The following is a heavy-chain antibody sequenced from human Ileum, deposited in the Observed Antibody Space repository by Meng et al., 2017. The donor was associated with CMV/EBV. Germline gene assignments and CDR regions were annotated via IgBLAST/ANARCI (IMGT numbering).Heavy chain of an antibody. CDR2: IYSGGST. Sequence: GGSLRLSCAASGFTVSSNYMSWVRQAPGKGLEWVSVIYSGGSTYYADSVKGRFTISRDNSKNTLYLQMNSLRAEDTAVYYCARAGAGYCSSTSCFQDNYYYYGMDVWGQGTTVTVSS. CDR1: GFTVSSNY. V-gene: IGHV3-53*01. CDR3: ARAGAGYCSSTSCFQDNYYYYGMDV. D-gene: IGHD2-2*03. J-gene: IGHJ6*02.